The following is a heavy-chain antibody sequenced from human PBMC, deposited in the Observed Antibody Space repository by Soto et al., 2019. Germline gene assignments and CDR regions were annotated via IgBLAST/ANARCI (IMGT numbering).Heavy chain of an antibody. CDR2: IYYSGST. D-gene: IGHD3-10*01. CDR3: ARSYGPPFNFDY. CDR1: GGSISSGGYY. J-gene: IGHJ4*02. V-gene: IGHV4-31*03. Sequence: PSDTLSLTCTVSGGSISSGGYYWSWIRQHPGKGLEWIGYIYYSGSTYYNPSLKSRVTISVDTSKNQFSLKLSSVTAADTAVYYCARSYGPPFNFDYWGQGTLVTVSS.